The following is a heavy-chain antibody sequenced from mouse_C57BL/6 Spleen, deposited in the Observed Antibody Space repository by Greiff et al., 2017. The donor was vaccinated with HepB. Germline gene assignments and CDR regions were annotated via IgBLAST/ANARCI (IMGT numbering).Heavy chain of an antibody. CDR3: AREYYSNFYFDY. D-gene: IGHD2-5*01. V-gene: IGHV5-17*01. CDR2: ISSGSSTI. J-gene: IGHJ2*01. Sequence: EVKVVESGGGLVKPGGSLKLSCAASGFTFSDYGMHWVRQAPEKGLEWVAYISSGSSTIYYADTVKGRFTISRDNAKNTLFLQMTSLRSEDTAMYYCAREYYSNFYFDYWGQGTTLTVSS. CDR1: GFTFSDYG.